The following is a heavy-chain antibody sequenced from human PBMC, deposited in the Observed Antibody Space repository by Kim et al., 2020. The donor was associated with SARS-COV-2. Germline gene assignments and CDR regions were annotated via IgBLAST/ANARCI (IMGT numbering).Heavy chain of an antibody. J-gene: IGHJ4*02. D-gene: IGHD7-27*01. CDR1: GFKVTDHW. V-gene: IGHV3-7*01. CDR2: ISNDESEK. CDR3: ARGGGWGSDY. Sequence: GGSLRLSCAASGFKVTDHWMNWVRQAPGKGLEWVAVISNDESEKHYLDSVKGRFSVSRDDAKNSVFLQMNNLRPEDTALYYCARGGGWGSDYWGQGTLVT.